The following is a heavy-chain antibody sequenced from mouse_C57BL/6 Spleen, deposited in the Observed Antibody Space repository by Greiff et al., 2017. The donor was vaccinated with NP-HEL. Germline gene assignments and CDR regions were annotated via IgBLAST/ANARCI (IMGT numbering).Heavy chain of an antibody. V-gene: IGHV2-2*01. CDR3: AREGYYGSKRSYWYFDV. Sequence: QVQLKQSGPGLVQPSQSLSITCTVSGFSLTSYGVHWVRQSPGKGLEWLGVIWSGGSPDYNAAFISRLSISKDNSKSQVFFKMNRLQADDTAIYYCAREGYYGSKRSYWYFDVWGTGTTVTVSS. CDR1: GFSLTSYG. CDR2: IWSGGSP. D-gene: IGHD1-1*01. J-gene: IGHJ1*03.